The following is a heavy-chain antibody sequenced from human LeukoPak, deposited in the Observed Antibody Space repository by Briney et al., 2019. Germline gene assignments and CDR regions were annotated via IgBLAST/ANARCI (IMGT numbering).Heavy chain of an antibody. CDR1: GFTFSSYA. CDR3: ARDEMGAGTPDSPDWYFDL. D-gene: IGHD6-19*01. Sequence: QTGGSLRLSCAASGFTFSSYAMHWVRQAPGKGLEWVAVISYDGSNKYYADSVKGRFTISRDNSKNTLYLQMNSLRAEDTAVYYCARDEMGAGTPDSPDWYFDLWGRGTLVTVSS. CDR2: ISYDGSNK. J-gene: IGHJ2*01. V-gene: IGHV3-30-3*01.